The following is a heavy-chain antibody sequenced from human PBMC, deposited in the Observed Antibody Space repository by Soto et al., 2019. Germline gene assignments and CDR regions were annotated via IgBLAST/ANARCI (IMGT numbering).Heavy chain of an antibody. CDR1: GFTFSSHA. J-gene: IGHJ4*02. CDR3: TKGMSDQLPRLNCDY. D-gene: IGHD1-7*01. V-gene: IGHV3-23*01. Sequence: EVQLLESGGALKQPGGSLRLSCAASGFTFSSHAMSWVRQAPGKGLEWVSSIIGDGRSTKYADAVKGRFTISRDNFQNMVFLQMSSLRAEDTAFYYATKGMSDQLPRLNCDYWGEGTLVTVSS. CDR2: IIGDGRST.